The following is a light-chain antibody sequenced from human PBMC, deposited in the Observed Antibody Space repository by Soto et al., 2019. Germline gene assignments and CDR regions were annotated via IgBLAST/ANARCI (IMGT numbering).Light chain of an antibody. Sequence: QAVVTQPPSASGTPGQRVTISCSGSSSNIGSNYVSWYQQLPGTAPKLLMYRDNHRPSGVPDRFSGSKSGTSASLAISGLRSEDEADYYCAAWDNSLSGLYVFGTGTKLTVL. CDR3: AAWDNSLSGLYV. V-gene: IGLV1-47*01. CDR1: SSNIGSNY. CDR2: RDN. J-gene: IGLJ1*01.